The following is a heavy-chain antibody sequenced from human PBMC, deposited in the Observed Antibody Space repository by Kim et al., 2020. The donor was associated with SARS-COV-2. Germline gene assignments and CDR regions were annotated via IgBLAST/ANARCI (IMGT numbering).Heavy chain of an antibody. D-gene: IGHD3-22*01. V-gene: IGHV3-21*01. CDR3: ARDWAYYYDSSAYYYYYGMDV. CDR1: GFTFSSYS. J-gene: IGHJ6*02. CDR2: ISSSSSYI. Sequence: GGSLRLSCAASGFTFSSYSMNWVRQAPGKGLEWVSSISSSSSYIYYADSVKGRFTISRDNAKNSLYLQMNSLRAEDTAVYYCARDWAYYYDSSAYYYYYGMDVWGQGTTVTVSS.